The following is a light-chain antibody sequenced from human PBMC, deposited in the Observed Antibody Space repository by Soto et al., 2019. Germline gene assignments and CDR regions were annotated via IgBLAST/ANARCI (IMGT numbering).Light chain of an antibody. Sequence: DIQMTQSPSTLSASVGDRVTITCRASQSISSWLAWYQQKPGKAPKLLISKASSLETGVPSRFSGSGSGTEFTLTISSLQPDDFATFYCQQYNSYPWTFAQGTKVEIK. CDR2: KAS. J-gene: IGKJ1*01. CDR1: QSISSW. V-gene: IGKV1-5*03. CDR3: QQYNSYPWT.